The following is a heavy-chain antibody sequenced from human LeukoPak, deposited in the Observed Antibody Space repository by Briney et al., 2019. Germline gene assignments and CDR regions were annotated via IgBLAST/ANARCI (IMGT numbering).Heavy chain of an antibody. V-gene: IGHV4-39*07. D-gene: IGHD3-3*01. J-gene: IGHJ4*02. CDR3: ARFITIFGVDEYYFDY. CDR1: GGSISSSSYY. Sequence: SETLSLTCTVSGGSISSSSYYWGWIRQPPGKGLEWIGSIYYSGSTYYNPSLKSRVTISVDTSKNQFSLKLSSVTAADTAVYYCARFITIFGVDEYYFDYWGQGTLVTVSS. CDR2: IYYSGST.